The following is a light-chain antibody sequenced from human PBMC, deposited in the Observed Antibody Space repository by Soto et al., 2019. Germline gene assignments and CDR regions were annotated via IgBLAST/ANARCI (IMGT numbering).Light chain of an antibody. V-gene: IGLV2-14*01. CDR1: ITDIGAYNY. J-gene: IGLJ1*01. Sequence: QSVLTQPASVSGSPGQSMTISCTGTITDIGAYNYVSWYQQHPGKAPKLLIYGVSSRPSGVSNRFSGSKSGNAAYLTISGLQADDEAEYYCSSYTSSITPYVFGTGTKVTVL. CDR3: SSYTSSITPYV. CDR2: GVS.